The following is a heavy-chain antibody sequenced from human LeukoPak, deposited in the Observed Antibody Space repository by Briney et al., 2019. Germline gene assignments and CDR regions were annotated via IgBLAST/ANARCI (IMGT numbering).Heavy chain of an antibody. D-gene: IGHD6-19*01. CDR1: GFIFSDYP. CDR3: SRAQNSAWHNFEY. CDR2: ISSEGNNQ. V-gene: IGHV3-30-3*01. Sequence: PGGSLSLSCAASGFIFSDYPMHWVRQAPGNGLEWVAVISSEGNNQYYAASVKGRFTIFRDTSKNTLYLQMSSLRAEDRAVYYCSRAQNSAWHNFEYWGQGTLVTVSS. J-gene: IGHJ4*02.